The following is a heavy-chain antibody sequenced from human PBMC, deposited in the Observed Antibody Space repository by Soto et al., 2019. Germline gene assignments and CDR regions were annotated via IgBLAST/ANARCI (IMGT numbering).Heavy chain of an antibody. J-gene: IGHJ3*02. V-gene: IGHV4-30-4*02. CDR3: AIRGVSGYSYGGDAFDI. CDR1: GGSISSGDYY. CDR2: IYYSGST. D-gene: IGHD5-18*01. Sequence: SDTLSLTCTVSGGSISSGDYYWSWIRHPPGKGLEWIGYIYYSGSTYYNPSLKSRVTISVDTSKNQFSLKLSSVTAADTAVYYCAIRGVSGYSYGGDAFDIWGQGTMVTVS.